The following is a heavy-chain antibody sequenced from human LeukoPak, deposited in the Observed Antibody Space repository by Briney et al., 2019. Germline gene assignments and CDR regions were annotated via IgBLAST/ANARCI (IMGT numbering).Heavy chain of an antibody. J-gene: IGHJ6*03. Sequence: GGSLRLSCAASGFTVSSNYMSWVRQAPGKGLEWVSVIYSGGSTYYADSVKGRFTISRDNSKNTLYLQMNSLRAEDTAVYYCARFYGDYSYYMDVWGKGTTVTISS. CDR2: IYSGGST. V-gene: IGHV3-66*01. CDR3: ARFYGDYSYYMDV. CDR1: GFTVSSNY. D-gene: IGHD4-17*01.